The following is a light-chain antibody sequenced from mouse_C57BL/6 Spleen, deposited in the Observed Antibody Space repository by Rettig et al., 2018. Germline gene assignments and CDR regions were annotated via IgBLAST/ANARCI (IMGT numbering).Light chain of an antibody. V-gene: IGKV12-46*01. CDR2: AAT. J-gene: IGKJ4*01. Sequence: DIQTTQYAASLSVSVGETVTITCRASENIYSTLAWYQQKQGKSPQLLVYAATNLADGVPSRFSGSGSGTQYSLKINSLQSEDFGSYYCQHFWGTPFTFGSGTKLEIK. CDR1: ENIYST. CDR3: QHFWGTPFT.